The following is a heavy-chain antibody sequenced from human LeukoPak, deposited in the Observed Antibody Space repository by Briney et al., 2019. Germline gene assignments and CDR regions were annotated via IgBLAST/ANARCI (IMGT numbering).Heavy chain of an antibody. J-gene: IGHJ4*02. CDR3: ARVAATRTTTPYYFDY. D-gene: IGHD2-15*01. CDR1: GGSISSYY. CDR2: IYYSGST. Sequence: SETLSLTCTVSGGSISSYYWSWIRQPPGKGLEWIGYIYYSGSTNYNPSLKSRVTISVDTSKNQLSLKLSSVTAADTAVYYCARVAATRTTTPYYFDYWGQGTLVTVSS. V-gene: IGHV4-59*01.